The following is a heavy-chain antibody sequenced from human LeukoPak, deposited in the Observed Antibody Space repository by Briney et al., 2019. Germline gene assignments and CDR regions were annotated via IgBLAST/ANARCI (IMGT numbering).Heavy chain of an antibody. D-gene: IGHD5-24*01. Sequence: GGSLRLSCAASGFNFNDAAMTWVRQAPGQGLEWVSLIASSGRNTYYTDSVRGRFTISRDNSKKTLSLQMNSLRVEDTAIYYCAKDIQLSAWGLGTMVTVSS. CDR2: IASSGRNT. V-gene: IGHV3-23*01. CDR1: GFNFNDAA. CDR3: AKDIQLSA. J-gene: IGHJ3*01.